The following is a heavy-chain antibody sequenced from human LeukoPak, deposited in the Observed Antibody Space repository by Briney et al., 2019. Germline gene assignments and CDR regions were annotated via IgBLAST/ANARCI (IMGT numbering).Heavy chain of an antibody. J-gene: IGHJ5*02. V-gene: IGHV4-38-2*02. CDR2: VYHSGST. CDR3: ARVPGVYYDRLTGYGSGWFDP. D-gene: IGHD3-9*01. Sequence: SETLSLICTVSGYSISSGYYWGWVRQPPGKGLEWIGTVYHSGSTYYNPSLRSRVTISVETSKNQFSLKVRSMTAADTAVYYCARVPGVYYDRLTGYGSGWFDPWGQGTLVTVSS. CDR1: GYSISSGYY.